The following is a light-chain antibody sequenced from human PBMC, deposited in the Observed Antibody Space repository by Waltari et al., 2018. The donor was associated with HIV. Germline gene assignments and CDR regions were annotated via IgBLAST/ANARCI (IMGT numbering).Light chain of an antibody. CDR3: AAWDDSLSGPV. V-gene: IGLV1-47*01. J-gene: IGLJ3*02. CDR2: RSN. CDR1: SSNIGSNY. Sequence: QSVLTQPPSASGTPGQRVTISCSGSSSNIGSNYVYWYQQLPGTAPKLLIYRSNQRPSGVPDRFSGSKSGTSASLAIIGLRSEDEADYYCAAWDDSLSGPVFGGGTKLTVL.